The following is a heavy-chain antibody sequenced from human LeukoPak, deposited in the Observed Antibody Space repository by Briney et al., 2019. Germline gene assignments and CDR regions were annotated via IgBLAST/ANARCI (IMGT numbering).Heavy chain of an antibody. V-gene: IGHV3-23*01. Sequence: GGSLRLSCAASGFTFSSYAMSSVRRAPGKGLEWVSAISGSGGSTYYADSVKGRFTISRDNSKNTLYLQMNSLRAEDTAVYYCAKLASSSWYNPFDYWGQGTLVTVSS. CDR3: AKLASSSWYNPFDY. J-gene: IGHJ4*02. CDR2: ISGSGGST. CDR1: GFTFSSYA. D-gene: IGHD6-13*01.